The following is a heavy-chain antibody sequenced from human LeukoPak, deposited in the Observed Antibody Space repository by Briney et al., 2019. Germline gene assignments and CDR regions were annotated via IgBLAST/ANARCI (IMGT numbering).Heavy chain of an antibody. CDR2: IYYSGST. V-gene: IGHV4-59*12. J-gene: IGHJ3*02. Sequence: SETLSLTCTVSGGSISSYYWSWIRQPPGKGLEWIGSIYYSGSTYYNPSLKSRVTISVDTSKNQFSLKLSSVTAADTAVYYCARFPLVAVAGDAFDIWGQGTMVTVSS. D-gene: IGHD6-19*01. CDR1: GGSISSYY. CDR3: ARFPLVAVAGDAFDI.